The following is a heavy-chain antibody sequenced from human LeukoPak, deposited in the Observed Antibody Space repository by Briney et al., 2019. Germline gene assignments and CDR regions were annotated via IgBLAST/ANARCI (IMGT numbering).Heavy chain of an antibody. Sequence: GASVKVSCKVSGYALSELSMHWVRQAPGKGLEWMGSFDPEDGEMIYALKFQGRVTMTEDSSTDTAYMELSNLRSEDTAMYYCAVEYDSSDPYFDYWGQGTLVTVSS. CDR2: FDPEDGEM. J-gene: IGHJ4*02. D-gene: IGHD3-22*01. V-gene: IGHV1-24*01. CDR3: AVEYDSSDPYFDY. CDR1: GYALSELS.